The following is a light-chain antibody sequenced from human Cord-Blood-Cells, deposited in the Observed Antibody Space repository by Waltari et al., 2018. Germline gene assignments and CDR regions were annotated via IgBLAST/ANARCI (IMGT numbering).Light chain of an antibody. CDR1: SSDVGSYNR. J-gene: IGLJ2*01. Sequence: QSALTQPPSVSGSPGQSVTISCTGTSSDVGSYNRVSWYQQPPGTAPKLMIYEVSNRPSGVPDRFSGSKSGNTASLTISGLLAEDEADYYCSSYTSSSTVVFGGGTKLTVL. V-gene: IGLV2-18*02. CDR2: EVS. CDR3: SSYTSSSTVV.